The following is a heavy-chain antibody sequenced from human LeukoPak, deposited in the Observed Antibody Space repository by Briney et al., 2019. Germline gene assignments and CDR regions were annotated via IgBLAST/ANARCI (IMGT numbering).Heavy chain of an antibody. J-gene: IGHJ4*02. D-gene: IGHD3-10*01. CDR2: IYTSGST. CDR1: GGSISSYY. Sequence: SETLSLTCTVSGGSISSYYWSWIRQPPGKGLEWIGYIYTSGSTNYNPSLKSRVTISVDTSKNQFSLKLSSVTAADTAVYYCARAYYGSFDYWGQGTLVTVSS. CDR3: ARAYYGSFDY. V-gene: IGHV4-4*09.